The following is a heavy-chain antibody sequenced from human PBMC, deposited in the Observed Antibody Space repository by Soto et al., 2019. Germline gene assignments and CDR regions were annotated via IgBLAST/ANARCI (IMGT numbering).Heavy chain of an antibody. V-gene: IGHV2-5*02. D-gene: IGHD3-10*01. CDR1: GFSLSTSGVG. Sequence: SGPTLVNPTQTLTLTCTFSGFSLSTSGVGVGWIRQPPGKALEWLALIYWDDDKRYSPSLKSRLTITKDTSKNQVVLTMTNMDPVDTATYYCALHYGSGSGKMYGMDVWGQGTTVTVSS. J-gene: IGHJ6*02. CDR3: ALHYGSGSGKMYGMDV. CDR2: IYWDDDK.